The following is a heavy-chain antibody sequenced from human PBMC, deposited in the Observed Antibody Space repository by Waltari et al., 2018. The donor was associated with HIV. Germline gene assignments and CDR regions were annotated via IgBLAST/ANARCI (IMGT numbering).Heavy chain of an antibody. J-gene: IGHJ4*02. CDR3: ARERSGFEGDY. CDR2: IIPMFGKP. V-gene: IGHV1-69*01. Sequence: QVHLVQSGAEVRTPGSSVKVSCKASGGRFNTYAFSWVRPVPGKGLEWMGGIIPMFGKPNYAQKFQGWVTITAAEATKTVSVELSSLSSDDTAIYYCARERSGFEGDYWGQGTLVTVSS. CDR1: GGRFNTYA. D-gene: IGHD3-9*01.